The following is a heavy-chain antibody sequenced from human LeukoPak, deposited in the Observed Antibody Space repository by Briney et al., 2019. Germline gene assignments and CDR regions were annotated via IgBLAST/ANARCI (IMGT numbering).Heavy chain of an antibody. CDR1: GFTVNNNY. CDR2: ISSSSSTI. J-gene: IGHJ4*02. Sequence: GGSLRLSCAASGFTVNNNYMNWVRQAPGKGLEWVSYISSSSSTIYYADSVKGRFTISRDNAKNSLYLQMNSLRDEDTAVYYCARGGADYWGQGTLVTVSS. CDR3: ARGGADY. V-gene: IGHV3-48*02.